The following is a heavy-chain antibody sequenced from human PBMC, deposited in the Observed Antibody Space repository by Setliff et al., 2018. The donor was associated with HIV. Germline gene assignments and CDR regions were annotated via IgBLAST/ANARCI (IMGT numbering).Heavy chain of an antibody. CDR3: ARNGCSGHSYFCEHGY. CDR2: INAGNGDT. Sequence: ASVKVSCKASGYTFTNYAIHWVRQAPGQRLEWMGWINAGNGDTQYSQNFQGRVTITRDTSANIAYMEVTRLRSEDTAIYYCARNGCSGHSYFCEHGYWGQGTLVTVSS. D-gene: IGHD2-21*02. J-gene: IGHJ4*02. CDR1: GYTFTNYA. V-gene: IGHV1-3*01.